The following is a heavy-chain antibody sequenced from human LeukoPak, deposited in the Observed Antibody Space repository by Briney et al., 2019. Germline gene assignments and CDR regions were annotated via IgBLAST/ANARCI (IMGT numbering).Heavy chain of an antibody. V-gene: IGHV4-59*01. CDR1: GGSISSYY. J-gene: IGHJ4*02. Sequence: SETLSLTCTVSGGSISSYYWSWIRQPPGEGREWSGYIYYSVSTNYNPSLKSRVTISVDTSKTQFSLKLSAVTAADTAVYYCARGRNYYGSGTIDYWGQGTLVTVSS. CDR2: IYYSVST. CDR3: ARGRNYYGSGTIDY. D-gene: IGHD3-10*01.